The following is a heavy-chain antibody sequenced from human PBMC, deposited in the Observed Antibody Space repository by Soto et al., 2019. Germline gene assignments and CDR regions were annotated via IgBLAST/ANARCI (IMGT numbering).Heavy chain of an antibody. CDR2: IKQDRSEK. Sequence: GGSLRLSCAATGFTFRSYRMSWVRQAPGKGLEWVANIKQDRSEKYYVDSVKGRFTISRDNAKNSLYLQMNSLRAEDTAVYYCAREKCNWNDGSDGMDVWGQGTTVTVSS. D-gene: IGHD1-20*01. CDR1: GFTFRSYR. J-gene: IGHJ6*02. V-gene: IGHV3-7*03. CDR3: AREKCNWNDGSDGMDV.